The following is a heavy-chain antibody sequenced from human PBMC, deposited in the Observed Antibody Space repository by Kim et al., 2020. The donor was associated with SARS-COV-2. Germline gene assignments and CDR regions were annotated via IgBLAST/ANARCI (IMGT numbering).Heavy chain of an antibody. D-gene: IGHD2-2*01. CDR1: GFTFDDYA. Sequence: GGSLRLSCAASGFTFDDYAMHWVRQAPGKGLEWVSGISWNSGSIDYADSVKGRFTISRDNAKNSLYLQMNSLRAEDTALYYCAKGCSSTSCYGMTTVVTSFDYWGQGTLVTVSS. CDR2: ISWNSGSI. CDR3: AKGCSSTSCYGMTTVVTSFDY. V-gene: IGHV3-9*01. J-gene: IGHJ4*02.